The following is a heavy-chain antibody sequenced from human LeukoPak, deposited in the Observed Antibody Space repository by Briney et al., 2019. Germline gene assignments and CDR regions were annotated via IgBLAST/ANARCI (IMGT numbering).Heavy chain of an antibody. V-gene: IGHV4-59*11. CDR3: ARGYTPEFDY. CDR1: GGSISSHY. D-gene: IGHD5-24*01. CDR2: IYYSGTT. J-gene: IGHJ4*02. Sequence: SETLSLTCTVSGGSISSHYWSWLRQPPGKGLEWIGYIYYSGTTSYNPSLESRVTMSVDTSKNQFSLKLSSVTAADTAVYYCARGYTPEFDYWGQGTLVTVSS.